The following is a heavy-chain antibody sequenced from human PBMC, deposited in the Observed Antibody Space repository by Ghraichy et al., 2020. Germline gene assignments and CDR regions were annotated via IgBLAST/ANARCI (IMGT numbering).Heavy chain of an antibody. J-gene: IGHJ4*02. CDR1: GGSVNSGSNY. D-gene: IGHD5-12*01. Sequence: SETLSLTCTVSGGSVNSGSNYWSWIRQPPGKGLEWIGYIYYSGSTNYNPSLKSRVTISVDTSKNQFSLKLSSVTAADTAVYYCASGWSGLSGYSGYGLEVYFDYWGQGTLVTVSS. CDR2: IYYSGST. V-gene: IGHV4-61*01. CDR3: ASGWSGLSGYSGYGLEVYFDY.